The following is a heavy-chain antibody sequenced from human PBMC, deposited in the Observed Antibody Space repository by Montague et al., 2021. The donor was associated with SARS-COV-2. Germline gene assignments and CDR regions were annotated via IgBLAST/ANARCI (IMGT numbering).Heavy chain of an antibody. V-gene: IGHV2-70*01. J-gene: IGHJ4*02. D-gene: IGHD3-3*01. CDR2: XDWDDDK. Sequence: PALVKPTQTLTLTCTFSGFSLSTSGMCVSWIRQPPGKALEWLALXDWDDDKCYSTSLKTRLTISKDTSKNQVVLTMTNMDPVDTATYYCARSFSIFGVVIIPAYFDYWGQGTLVTVSS. CDR1: GFSLSTSGMC. CDR3: ARSFSIFGVVIIPAYFDY.